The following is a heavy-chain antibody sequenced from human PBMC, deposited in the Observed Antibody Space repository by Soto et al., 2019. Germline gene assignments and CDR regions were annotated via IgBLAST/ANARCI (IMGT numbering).Heavy chain of an antibody. V-gene: IGHV4-34*01. CDR1: GGSFSGYY. CDR3: ARVYAKSAFDI. CDR2: INHSGST. Sequence: SETLSHTCAVYGGSFSGYYWSWIRQPPGKGLEWIGEINHSGSTNYNPSLKSRVTISVDTSKNQFSLKLSSVTAADTAVYYCARVYAKSAFDIWGQGTMVTVSS. D-gene: IGHD2-8*01. J-gene: IGHJ3*02.